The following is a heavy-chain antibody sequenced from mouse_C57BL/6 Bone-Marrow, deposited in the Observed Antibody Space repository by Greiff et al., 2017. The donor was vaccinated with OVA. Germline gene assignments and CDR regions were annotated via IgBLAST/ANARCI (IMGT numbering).Heavy chain of an antibody. CDR1: GYTFTSYW. V-gene: IGHV1-64*01. D-gene: IGHD2-10*01. CDR2: IHPNSGST. J-gene: IGHJ3*01. CDR3: ARSYYGNYFSWFAY. Sequence: QVQLQQPGAELVKPGASVKLSCKASGYTFTSYWMHWVKQRPGQGLEWIGMIHPNSGSTNYNEKFKSKATLTVDKSSSTAYMQLSSLTSEDSAVYYCARSYYGNYFSWFAYWGQGTLVTVSA.